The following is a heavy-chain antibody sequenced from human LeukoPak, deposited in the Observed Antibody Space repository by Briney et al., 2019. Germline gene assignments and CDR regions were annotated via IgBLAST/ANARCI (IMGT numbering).Heavy chain of an antibody. CDR2: IYTSGST. D-gene: IGHD3-22*01. V-gene: IGHV4-61*02. CDR3: ARDYYDSSGYYYGDY. J-gene: IGHJ4*02. Sequence: PSETMSPTCPVYAGSISSGSYDWNWIRQPAGKGLEWTRRIYTSGSTNYNPSLKSRVTISVDTSKNQFSLKLSSVTAADTAVYYCARDYYDSSGYYYGDYWGQGTLVTVSS. CDR1: AGSISSGSYD.